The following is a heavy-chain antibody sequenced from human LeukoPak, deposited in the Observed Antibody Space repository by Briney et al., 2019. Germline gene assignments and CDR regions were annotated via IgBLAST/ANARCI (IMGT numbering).Heavy chain of an antibody. V-gene: IGHV3-7*03. CDR1: GFTFSSYW. Sequence: GGSLRLSCAASGFTFSSYWMTWVRQAPGKGLEWVANIKQDGSEKYYVDSVKGRFTISRDNANNSLCLQMNSLRAEDTAVYYCARPRTVTTRFAPIDYWGQGTLVTVSS. J-gene: IGHJ4*02. D-gene: IGHD4-17*01. CDR3: ARPRTVTTRFAPIDY. CDR2: IKQDGSEK.